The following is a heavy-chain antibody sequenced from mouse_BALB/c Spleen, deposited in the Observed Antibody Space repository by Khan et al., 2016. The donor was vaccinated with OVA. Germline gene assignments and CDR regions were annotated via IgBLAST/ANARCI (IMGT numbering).Heavy chain of an antibody. CDR3: ARVYGGDFDY. V-gene: IGHV3-2*02. D-gene: IGHD1-1*01. J-gene: IGHJ2*01. CDR1: GYSITSDYA. Sequence: EVKLLESGPGLVKPSQSLSLTCTVTGYSITSDYAWNWIRQFPGNTLEWMGFISYSGNTKYNPSLKSRISITRDTSKNQFFLQLNSVTFEDTATYYCARVYGGDFDYGGQGTALTVSS. CDR2: ISYSGNT.